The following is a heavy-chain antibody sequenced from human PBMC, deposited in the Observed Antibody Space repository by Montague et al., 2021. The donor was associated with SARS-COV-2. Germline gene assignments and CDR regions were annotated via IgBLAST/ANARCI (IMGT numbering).Heavy chain of an antibody. J-gene: IGHJ6*02. CDR1: GGSISSSSYY. Sequence: SETLSLTCTVSGGSISSSSYYWGWIRQPPGKGLEWIGSIYYSGSTYYNPSVKSRVTISVDTSKNQFSLKLSSVTAADTAVYYCARVGRQQLVRLSGMDVWGQGTTVTVS. CDR2: IYYSGST. V-gene: IGHV4-39*07. CDR3: ARVGRQQLVRLSGMDV. D-gene: IGHD6-13*01.